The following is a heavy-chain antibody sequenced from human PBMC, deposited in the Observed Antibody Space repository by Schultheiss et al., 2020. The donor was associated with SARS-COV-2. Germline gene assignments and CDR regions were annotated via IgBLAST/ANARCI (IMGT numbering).Heavy chain of an antibody. J-gene: IGHJ4*02. V-gene: IGHV1-2*02. Sequence: ASVKVSCKASGYTFTSYAISWVRQAPGQGLEWMGWINPNSGGTNYAQKFQGRVTMTRDTSISTAYMELSRLRSDDTAVYYCARDRDYGDHWGYWGQGTLVTVSS. D-gene: IGHD4-17*01. CDR3: ARDRDYGDHWGY. CDR2: INPNSGGT. CDR1: GYTFTSYA.